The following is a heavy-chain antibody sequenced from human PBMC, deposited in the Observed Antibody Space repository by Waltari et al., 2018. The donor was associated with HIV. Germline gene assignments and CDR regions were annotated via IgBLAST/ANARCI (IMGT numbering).Heavy chain of an antibody. CDR1: GYTITGYF. CDR3: AIDMGPFNN. V-gene: IGHV1-2*06. D-gene: IGHD3-16*01. Sequence: QVQLVQSGAEVKKPGASVKVSCKASGYTITGYFLHWVRQAPGQGLEWMGRLNPSRVKTNYAQKCQGRVTMTSDTSINTAYRELSSLRSDDTAVYYCAIDMGPFNNWGQGTLVTVSS. J-gene: IGHJ4*02. CDR2: LNPSRVKT.